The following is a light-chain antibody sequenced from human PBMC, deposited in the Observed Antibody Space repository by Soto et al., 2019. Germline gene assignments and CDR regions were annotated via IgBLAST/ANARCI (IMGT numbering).Light chain of an antibody. V-gene: IGKV3-15*01. J-gene: IGKJ1*01. CDR3: HQYSHWPPWT. CDR2: RAS. Sequence: EIVMTQSPATLAVSPGDTVTLSCRASQTLSDNLAWYQQKPGRAPRLLSFRASTRATGVPARFSARGSGTEFTLTISGLESEDFAAYYCHQYSHWPPWTFGPGTKVEIK. CDR1: QTLSDN.